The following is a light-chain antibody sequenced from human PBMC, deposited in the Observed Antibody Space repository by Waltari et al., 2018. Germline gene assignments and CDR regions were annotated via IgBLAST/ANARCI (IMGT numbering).Light chain of an antibody. CDR3: QQSYSTLIT. Sequence: DIQMTQSPSYLSASVGDRVTITCRASQRISSYLNWYQQKPGKAPKLLIYAASSLQSGVPSRFNGSGSGTDFTLTISSLQPEDFATYYCQQSYSTLITFGQGTRLEIK. J-gene: IGKJ5*01. CDR1: QRISSY. CDR2: AAS. V-gene: IGKV1-39*01.